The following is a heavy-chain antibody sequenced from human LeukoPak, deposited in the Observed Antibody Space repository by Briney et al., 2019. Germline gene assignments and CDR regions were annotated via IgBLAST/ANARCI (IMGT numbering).Heavy chain of an antibody. D-gene: IGHD3-9*01. CDR1: GGSISSYY. J-gene: IGHJ5*02. CDR2: IYYTGRT. V-gene: IGHV4-59*01. Sequence: PSETLSLTCTVSGGSISSYYWSWIRQPPGKGLEWIGYIYYTGRTNYNPSLKTRVTISVATSKSQFSLKLSSVTAADTAVYYCATLTGYSSESWFDPWGQGILVTVSS. CDR3: ATLTGYSSESWFDP.